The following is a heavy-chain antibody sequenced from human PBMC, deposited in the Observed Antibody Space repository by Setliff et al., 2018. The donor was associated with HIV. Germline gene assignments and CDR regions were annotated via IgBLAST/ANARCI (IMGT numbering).Heavy chain of an antibody. Sequence: SETLSLTCTVSGGSVTSGGHYWSWIRQQPGKAPEWIGYIHYTGSNFYNPSLTDRLTISVDTSKNQFSLKLSYVTAADTAVYYCARGGDSRTAWFDSWGQGTLVTVSS. D-gene: IGHD5-12*01. CDR3: ARGGDSRTAWFDS. CDR1: GGSVTSGGHY. V-gene: IGHV4-31*02. CDR2: IHYTGSN. J-gene: IGHJ5*01.